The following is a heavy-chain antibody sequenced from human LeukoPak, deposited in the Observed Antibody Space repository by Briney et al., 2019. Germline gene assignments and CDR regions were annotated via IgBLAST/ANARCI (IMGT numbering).Heavy chain of an antibody. J-gene: IGHJ4*02. D-gene: IGHD2-15*01. Sequence: PSETLSLTCTVSGGSISSSTYYWGWIRQPPGKGLEWFGSISHRGNTYYNPSLRSRVTISVDTSKNQLSLKLSSVTAADTAVYYCARLHEGKRPPDYWGQGTLVTVSS. CDR1: GGSISSSTYY. CDR3: ARLHEGKRPPDY. CDR2: ISHRGNT. V-gene: IGHV4-39*01.